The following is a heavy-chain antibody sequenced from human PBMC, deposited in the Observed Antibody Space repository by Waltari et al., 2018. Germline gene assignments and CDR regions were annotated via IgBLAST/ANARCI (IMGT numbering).Heavy chain of an antibody. Sequence: QVQLQESGPGLVKPSETLSLTCTVSGGSISSYYWSWIRLPAGEGLEWIGRIYTSGSTNYNPSLKSRVTMSVDTSKNQFSLKLSSVTAADTAVYYCARDFQLYYYGSGREEYYFDYWGQGTLVTVSS. V-gene: IGHV4-4*07. CDR2: IYTSGST. J-gene: IGHJ4*02. CDR1: GGSISSYY. D-gene: IGHD3-10*01. CDR3: ARDFQLYYYGSGREEYYFDY.